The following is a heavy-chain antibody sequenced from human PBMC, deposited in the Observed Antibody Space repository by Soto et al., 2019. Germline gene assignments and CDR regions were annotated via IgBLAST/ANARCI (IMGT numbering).Heavy chain of an antibody. V-gene: IGHV1-69*13. CDR1: GGTFSSYA. CDR2: IIPIFGTA. J-gene: IGHJ5*02. D-gene: IGHD3-10*01. CDR3: AREDYYGSGSHNWFDP. Sequence: ASVKVSCKASGGTFSSYAISWVRQAPGQGLEWMGGIIPIFGTANYAQKFQGRVTITADESTSTAYMELSSLRSEDTAVYYCAREDYYGSGSHNWFDPWGQGTRVTVS.